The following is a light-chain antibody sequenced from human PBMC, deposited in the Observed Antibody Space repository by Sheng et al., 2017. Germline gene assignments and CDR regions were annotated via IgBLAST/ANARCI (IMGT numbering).Light chain of an antibody. Sequence: SYELTQPPSVSVSPGQTAAITCSGDALPKKVCLLVPAEVRPGPWLVIYEDNKRPSGIPERFSGSSSGTVATLTISGAQVEDEGDYYCYSTDRSSDHRVFGGGTTLTVL. CDR3: YSTDRSSDHRV. CDR2: EDN. CDR1: ALPKKV. J-gene: IGLJ3*02. V-gene: IGLV3-10*01.